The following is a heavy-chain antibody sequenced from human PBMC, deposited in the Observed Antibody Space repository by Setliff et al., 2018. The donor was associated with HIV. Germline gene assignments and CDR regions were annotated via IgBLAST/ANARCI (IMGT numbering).Heavy chain of an antibody. Sequence: PSETLSLTCAVYGGSFSGYSWTWIRQSPGKGLEWIGEMNHSEHYYNPTLKSRVTISMDTSKNQFSLELSSVTAADTALYYCARTITTFGVIGRGGRMDVWGQGTRVTVSS. J-gene: IGHJ4*02. CDR3: ARTITTFGVIGRGGRMDV. V-gene: IGHV4-34*01. CDR1: GGSFSGYS. D-gene: IGHD3-3*01. CDR2: MNHSEH.